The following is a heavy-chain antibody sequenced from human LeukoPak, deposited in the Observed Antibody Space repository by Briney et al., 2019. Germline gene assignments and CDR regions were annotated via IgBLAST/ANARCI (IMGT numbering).Heavy chain of an antibody. CDR3: SRGSNCDY. J-gene: IGHJ4*02. CDR1: GFTFSSYA. CDR2: ISGSGGST. V-gene: IGHV3-23*01. Sequence: GGSLRLSCAASGFTFSSYAMSWVRQAPGKGLEWVSAISGSGGSTYYADSVKGRFTISRDNAKNSLFLQMNGLRAEDTAVYYCSRGSNCDYWGQGTLVTVSS. D-gene: IGHD4-11*01.